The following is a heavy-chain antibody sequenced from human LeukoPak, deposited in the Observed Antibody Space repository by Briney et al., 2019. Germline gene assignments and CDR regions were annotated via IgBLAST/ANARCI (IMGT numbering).Heavy chain of an antibody. D-gene: IGHD4-4*01. CDR1: GGSFSGYY. CDR3: ARDIVTVTTNWFDP. CDR2: INHSGST. J-gene: IGHJ5*02. V-gene: IGHV4-34*01. Sequence: SETLSLTCAVYGGSFSGYYWSWIRQPPGKGLEWIGEINHSGSTNYNPSLKSRVTISVDTSKNQFSLKLSSVTAADTAVYYCARDIVTVTTNWFDPWGQGTLVTVSS.